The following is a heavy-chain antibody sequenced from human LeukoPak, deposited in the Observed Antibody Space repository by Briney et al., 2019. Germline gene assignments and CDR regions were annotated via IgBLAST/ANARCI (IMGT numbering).Heavy chain of an antibody. CDR3: ARDSPNYDILTGYPYWYFDL. Sequence: GGSLRLSCADSGFTFSDYYMSWIRQAPGKGLEWVSYISSSGSTIYYADSVKGRFTISRDNAKNSLYLQMNSLRAEDTAVYYCARDSPNYDILTGYPYWYFDLWGRGTLVTVSS. CDR2: ISSSGSTI. D-gene: IGHD3-9*01. CDR1: GFTFSDYY. V-gene: IGHV3-11*04. J-gene: IGHJ2*01.